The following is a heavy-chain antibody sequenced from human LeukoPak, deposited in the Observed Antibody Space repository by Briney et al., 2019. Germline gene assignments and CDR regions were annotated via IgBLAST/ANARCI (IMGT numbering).Heavy chain of an antibody. V-gene: IGHV3-21*01. Sequence: GGTLRLSCAASGFTFSSYSMNWVRQAPGKGLEWVSSISSSSSYIYYADSVKGRFTISRDNAKNSLYLQMNSLRAEDTAVYYCAREHYFYHMDGWGEGTTVTVSS. CDR1: GFTFSSYS. CDR3: AREHYFYHMDG. J-gene: IGHJ6*03. CDR2: ISSSSSYI.